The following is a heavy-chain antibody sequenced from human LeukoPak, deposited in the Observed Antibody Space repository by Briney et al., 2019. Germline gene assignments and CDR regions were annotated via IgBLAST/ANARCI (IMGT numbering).Heavy chain of an antibody. CDR1: GFTFSSYA. Sequence: QTGGSLRLSCAASGFTFSSYAMHWVRQAPGKGLEWVAVISYDGSNKYYADSVKGRFTISRDNSKNTLYLQMNSLRAEDTAVYYCARAPASYHFDYWGQGTLVTVSS. J-gene: IGHJ4*02. V-gene: IGHV3-30-3*01. CDR2: ISYDGSNK. CDR3: ARAPASYHFDY.